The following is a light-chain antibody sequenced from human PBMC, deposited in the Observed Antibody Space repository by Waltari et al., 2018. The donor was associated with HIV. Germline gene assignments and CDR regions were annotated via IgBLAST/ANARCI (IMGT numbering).Light chain of an antibody. J-gene: IGKJ4*01. CDR2: GAS. CDR1: PSISSA. V-gene: IGKV3-15*01. Sequence: EVVMTQSPVTLFMSPGERATLSCRASPSISSALAWYQQKPGQAPRLLIFGASTRATGIPARFSGSGSVTEFTLTISSLQSEDFAVYYCQQYDSWPLTFGGGTKVEIK. CDR3: QQYDSWPLT.